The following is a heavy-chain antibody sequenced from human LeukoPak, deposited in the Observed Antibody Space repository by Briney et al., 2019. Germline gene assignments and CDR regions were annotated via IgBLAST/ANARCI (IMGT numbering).Heavy chain of an antibody. CDR2: FDPEDGET. CDR1: GYTLTELS. J-gene: IGHJ6*01. Sequence: ASVKVSCKASGYTLTELSMHWVRQAPGKGLEWMGGFDPEDGETIYAQKFQGRVTMTEDTSTDTAYVELSSLRSEDTAVYYCATGVSKQQLVQDYYYGMDVWGQGTTVTVSS. CDR3: ATGVSKQQLVQDYYYGMDV. V-gene: IGHV1-24*01. D-gene: IGHD6-13*01.